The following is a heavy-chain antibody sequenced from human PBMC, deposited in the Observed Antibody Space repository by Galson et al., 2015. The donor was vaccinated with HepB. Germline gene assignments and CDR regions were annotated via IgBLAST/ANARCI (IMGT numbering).Heavy chain of an antibody. CDR2: INHSGST. D-gene: IGHD7-27*01. CDR1: GGSFSGYY. J-gene: IGHJ4*02. Sequence: ETLSLTCAVYGGSFSGYYWSWIRQPPGKGLEWIGEINHSGSTNYNPSLKSRVTISVDTSKNQFSLKLSSVTAADTAVYYCARVSGDFDYWGQGTLVTVSS. CDR3: ARVSGDFDY. V-gene: IGHV4-34*01.